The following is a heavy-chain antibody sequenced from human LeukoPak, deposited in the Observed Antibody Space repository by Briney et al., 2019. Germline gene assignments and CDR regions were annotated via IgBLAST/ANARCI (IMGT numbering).Heavy chain of an antibody. D-gene: IGHD6-13*01. J-gene: IGHJ4*02. V-gene: IGHV3-48*01. Sequence: GGSLRLSCAASGFTFNSYSLSWVRQAPGKGLEWISYINHKSTTIYDADSVKGRFTISRDNSKNTIYLQMNSLRAEDTALYYCAKAAAAPGFDFWGQGTLVTVSS. CDR2: INHKSTTI. CDR1: GFTFNSYS. CDR3: AKAAAAPGFDF.